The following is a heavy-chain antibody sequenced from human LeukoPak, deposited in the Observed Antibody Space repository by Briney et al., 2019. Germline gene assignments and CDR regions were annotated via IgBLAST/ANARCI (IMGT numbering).Heavy chain of an antibody. V-gene: IGHV3-7*01. CDR3: ARVAAVAGSYYFDY. J-gene: IGHJ4*02. D-gene: IGHD6-19*01. Sequence: PGGSLRLSCAASGFSFSNYWMSWVRQAPGKGLEWVANIKQDGSETNYVDSLKGRFTISRDNAKNSLYLQMNSLRAEDTAVYYCARVAAVAGSYYFDYWGQGTLVTVSS. CDR1: GFSFSNYW. CDR2: IKQDGSET.